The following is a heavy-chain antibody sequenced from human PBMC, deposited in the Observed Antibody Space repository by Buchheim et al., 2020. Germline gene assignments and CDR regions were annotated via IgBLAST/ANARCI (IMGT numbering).Heavy chain of an antibody. V-gene: IGHV1-46*01. CDR1: GYTFTSYY. CDR3: ACVAKYSSGSYGMDV. D-gene: IGHD6-19*01. J-gene: IGHJ6*02. CDR2: INSSGGNT. Sequence: KKPGASVKVSCKASGYTFTSYYFHWVRQAPGQGLEWMGLINSSGGNTTYAPKFQGRVTMARDTSTSTVYMELSSLRFEDTAVYYCACVAKYSSGSYGMDVGGQGTT.